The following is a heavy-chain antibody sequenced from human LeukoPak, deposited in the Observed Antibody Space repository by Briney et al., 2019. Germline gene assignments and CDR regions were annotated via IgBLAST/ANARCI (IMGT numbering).Heavy chain of an antibody. V-gene: IGHV3-21*01. CDR2: ISSSSSYI. D-gene: IGHD2-15*01. Sequence: GSLRLSCAASGFTFNSYSMNWVRQAPGKGLEGVSSISSSSSYIYYADSVKGRFPISRDNAKSSLYLQMNSLRAEDTAVYYCARWRRYCSGGSCYLFDYWGQGTLVTVTS. CDR1: GFTFNSYS. CDR3: ARWRRYCSGGSCYLFDY. J-gene: IGHJ4*02.